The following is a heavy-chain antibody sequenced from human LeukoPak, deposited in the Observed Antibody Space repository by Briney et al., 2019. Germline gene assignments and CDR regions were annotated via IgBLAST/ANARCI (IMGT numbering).Heavy chain of an antibody. V-gene: IGHV1-18*01. J-gene: IGHJ4*02. CDR3: ARVVQLWGPGGFDY. D-gene: IGHD5-18*01. Sequence: ASVKVSCKASGYTFTSYGISWVRQAPGQGLEGMGWISAYNGNTNYAQKLQGRVTMTTDTSTSTAYMELRSLRSDDTAVYYCARVVQLWGPGGFDYWGQGTLVTVSS. CDR2: ISAYNGNT. CDR1: GYTFTSYG.